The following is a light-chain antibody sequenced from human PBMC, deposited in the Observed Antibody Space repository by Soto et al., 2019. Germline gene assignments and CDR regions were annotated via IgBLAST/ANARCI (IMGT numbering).Light chain of an antibody. J-gene: IGKJ4*01. Sequence: EIVLTQSPATLSLSPGERATLSCRASQSVSIYLAWYQQKPGPAPRLLIYDASNRATGIPARFSGSGSGTDFTLTISSLEPEDFAVYYCQQRRKWHPSLTFGGGTKV. V-gene: IGKV3-11*01. CDR2: DAS. CDR3: QQRRKWHPSLT. CDR1: QSVSIY.